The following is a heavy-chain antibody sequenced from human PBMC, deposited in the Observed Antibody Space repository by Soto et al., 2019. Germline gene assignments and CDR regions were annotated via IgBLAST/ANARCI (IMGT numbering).Heavy chain of an antibody. CDR2: ISVRSAYI. V-gene: IGHV3-21*01. CDR3: ARDWDTAMITPAFDY. Sequence: KTGGSLRLSCAASGFSFSTYSMNWVRQAPGKGLEWVSSISVRSAYIYYADSVKGRFTISRDDAKNSLYLQMNSLTAEDTAVYYCARDWDTAMITPAFDYWGQGTLVTVSS. J-gene: IGHJ4*02. CDR1: GFSFSTYS. D-gene: IGHD5-18*01.